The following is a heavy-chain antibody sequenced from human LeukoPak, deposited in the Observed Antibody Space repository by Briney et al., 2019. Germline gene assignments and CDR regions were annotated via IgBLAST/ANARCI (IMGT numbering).Heavy chain of an antibody. Sequence: PGGSLTLSCAPSGLTFSNYGTNWVRPTTGKGLERGSFTATRGRDVYHGDSEKGRFTIARDNTKNFLFQQMNGLRAEATVYYCWARGRSVTGHRGVAMSDGFDIWVRGAMVAVSS. CDR3: ARGRSVTGHRGVAMSDGFDI. CDR2: TATRGRDV. D-gene: IGHD3-10*01. V-gene: IGHV3-21*06. J-gene: IGHJ3*02. CDR1: GLTFSNYG.